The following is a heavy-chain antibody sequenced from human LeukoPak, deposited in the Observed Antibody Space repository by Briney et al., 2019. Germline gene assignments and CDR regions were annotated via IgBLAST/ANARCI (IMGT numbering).Heavy chain of an antibody. V-gene: IGHV3-23*01. CDR2: ISGSGGST. CDR3: ARRIMVRGVIDYYYGMDV. J-gene: IGHJ6*02. D-gene: IGHD3-10*01. CDR1: GFTFSSYA. Sequence: GGSLRLSCAASGFTFSSYAMSWVRQAPGKGLEWVSAISGSGGSTYYADSVKGRFTISRDNSKNTLYLQMNSLRAEDTAVYYCARRIMVRGVIDYYYGMDVWGQGTTVTVSS.